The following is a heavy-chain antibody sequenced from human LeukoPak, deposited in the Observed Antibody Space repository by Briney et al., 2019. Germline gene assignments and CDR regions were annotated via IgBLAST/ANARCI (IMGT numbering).Heavy chain of an antibody. V-gene: IGHV5-51*01. CDR2: IYPDDSDT. J-gene: IGHJ5*02. CDR3: ARGGYYGSGRGWFDP. Sequence: GASLKISCKGSGSRFTSFWIGWVRQMPGKGLEWMGIIYPDDSDTRYSPSFQGQVTISVDKSISTAYLQWSSLRASDTAVYYCARGGYYGSGRGWFDPWGQGTLVTVSS. CDR1: GSRFTSFW. D-gene: IGHD3-10*01.